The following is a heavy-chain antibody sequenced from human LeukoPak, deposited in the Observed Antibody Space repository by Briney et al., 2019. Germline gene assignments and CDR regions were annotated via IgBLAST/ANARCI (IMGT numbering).Heavy chain of an antibody. D-gene: IGHD2-2*01. CDR1: GFTFSSYW. CDR2: IKYDGSAT. V-gene: IGHV3-74*01. J-gene: IGHJ4*02. CDR3: VSFYETY. Sequence: PGGSLRLSCAASGFTFSSYWMHWIRQVPGKGLVWVSHIKYDGSATNYADSVKGRFTISKDNAKNTVYLQMNNLRAEDTAVYYCVSFYETYWGRGTLVTVSS.